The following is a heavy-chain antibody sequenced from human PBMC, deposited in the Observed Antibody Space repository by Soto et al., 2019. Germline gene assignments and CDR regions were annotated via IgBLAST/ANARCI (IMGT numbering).Heavy chain of an antibody. CDR2: IYYSGST. D-gene: IGHD3-22*01. V-gene: IGHV4-59*01. J-gene: IGHJ3*02. Sequence: SSETLSLTCTVSGGSISSFYWSWIRQPPGKGLEWIGYIYYSGSTNYNPSLKSRVTILADTSKNQFSLKLSSVTAADTAVYYCARDRGIVGYDGFDIWGQGTMVTVSS. CDR3: ARDRGIVGYDGFDI. CDR1: GGSISSFY.